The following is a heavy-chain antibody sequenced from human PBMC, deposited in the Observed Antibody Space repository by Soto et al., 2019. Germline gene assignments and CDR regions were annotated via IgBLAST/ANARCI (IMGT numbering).Heavy chain of an antibody. D-gene: IGHD3-3*01. CDR3: ARGRDDDFWSGYPGFRMDG. V-gene: IGHV1-8*01. CDR2: MNPNSGNT. J-gene: IGHJ6*04. CDR1: GYTFTSYD. Sequence: ASVKVSCKASGYTFTSYDINWVRQATGQGLEWMGWMNPNSGNTGYAQKFQGRVTMTRNTSISTAYMELSSLRSEDTAVYYCARGRDDDFWSGYPGFRMDGWGKGTKVTVSS.